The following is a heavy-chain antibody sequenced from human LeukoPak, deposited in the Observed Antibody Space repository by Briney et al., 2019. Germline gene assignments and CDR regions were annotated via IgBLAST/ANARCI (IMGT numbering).Heavy chain of an antibody. CDR2: IYDSGIT. CDR3: ARGGNGYRIEAAGTTRFDP. Sequence: SETLSLTCTVSGVSISSYYWSWIRQPPGKGLQWIGYIYDSGITNYNPSLKSRVTISVDTSKNLFSLKMTSVTAADTAVYYCARGGNGYRIEAAGTTRFDPWGQGTLVTVSS. J-gene: IGHJ5*02. D-gene: IGHD6-13*01. V-gene: IGHV4-4*08. CDR1: GVSISSYY.